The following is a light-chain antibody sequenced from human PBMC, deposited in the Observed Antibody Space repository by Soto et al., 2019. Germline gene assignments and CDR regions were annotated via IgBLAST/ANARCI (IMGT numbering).Light chain of an antibody. CDR3: SSYTGSRTLV. V-gene: IGLV2-14*01. CDR2: EVN. Sequence: QSVLTQPPSASGSPGQSVTISCTGTSSDVGAYKYVSWYQQYPGKAPKLMIYEVNNRPSGVSNRFSGSKSGNTASLTISGLQAEDEADYYCSSYTGSRTLVFGTGTKVTVL. J-gene: IGLJ1*01. CDR1: SSDVGAYKY.